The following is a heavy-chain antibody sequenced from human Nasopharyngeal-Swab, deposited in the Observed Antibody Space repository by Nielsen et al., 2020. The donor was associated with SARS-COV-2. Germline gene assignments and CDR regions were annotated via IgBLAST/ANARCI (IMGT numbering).Heavy chain of an antibody. J-gene: IGHJ4*02. V-gene: IGHV1-8*01. D-gene: IGHD2-2*01. CDR2: MNPNSGNT. Sequence: WVRQAPGQGLEWMGWMNPNSGNTSYAQKFQGRVTMTRNTSISTAYMELSSLRSEDTAVYYCARRRPSWYCSSTGCSPEDYWGQGTLVTVSS. CDR3: ARRRPSWYCSSTGCSPEDY.